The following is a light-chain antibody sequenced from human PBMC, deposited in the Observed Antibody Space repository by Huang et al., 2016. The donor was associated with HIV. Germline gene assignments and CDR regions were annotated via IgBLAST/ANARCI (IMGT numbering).Light chain of an antibody. V-gene: IGKV3-15*01. CDR3: QQYNNWPRGT. CDR1: QRFSGN. J-gene: IGKJ1*01. CDR2: GAS. Sequence: EVVMTQSPATLSVSPGERATLSCRASQRFSGNLAWYKQKPGQAPRLLIYGASTRATGVPDRFIGSGSGTEFTLTISSLQSEDFAVDYCQQYNNWPRGTFGQGTRVEIK.